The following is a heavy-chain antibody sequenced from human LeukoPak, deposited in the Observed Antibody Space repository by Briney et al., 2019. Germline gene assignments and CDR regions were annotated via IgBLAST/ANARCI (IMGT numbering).Heavy chain of an antibody. D-gene: IGHD3/OR15-3a*01. V-gene: IGHV3-23*01. CDR1: GFTFIDYA. CDR2: IGTSGGST. CDR3: AKRRTSSWYFDL. Sequence: LTGGSLRLSCAASGFTFIDYAMSWVRQAPGKGLEWVSGIGTSGGSTYYADSVKGRFTISRDNSKNTLYLQMDSLRAEDTAVYYCAKRRTSSWYFDLWGRGTLVTVSS. J-gene: IGHJ2*01.